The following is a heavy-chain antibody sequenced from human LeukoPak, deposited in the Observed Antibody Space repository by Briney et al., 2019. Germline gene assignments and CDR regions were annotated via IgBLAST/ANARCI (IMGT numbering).Heavy chain of an antibody. J-gene: IGHJ4*02. CDR2: ISASGGST. CDR1: GFTFNTYA. Sequence: TGGSLRLSCAASGFTFNTYAMTWVRQAPGKGLEWVSSISASGGSTYYADSVKGRFTISRDNSKNTLYLQMNSLRVEDTAVYYCARGLGDYATFDFWGQGTLVTVSS. D-gene: IGHD4-17*01. V-gene: IGHV3-23*01. CDR3: ARGLGDYATFDF.